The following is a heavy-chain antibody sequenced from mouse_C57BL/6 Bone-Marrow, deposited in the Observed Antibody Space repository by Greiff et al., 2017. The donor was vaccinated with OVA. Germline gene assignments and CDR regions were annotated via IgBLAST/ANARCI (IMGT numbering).Heavy chain of an antibody. CDR3: ARGNYDYDKGYYFDY. Sequence: QVQLQQPGAELVKPGASVKLSCKASGYTFTSYWMHWVKQRPGQGLEWIGMIYPNSGSTNYNEKFKSKATLTVDKSSSTAYMQLSSLTSEDSAVYYCARGNYDYDKGYYFDYWGQGTTLTVSA. J-gene: IGHJ2*01. V-gene: IGHV1-64*01. D-gene: IGHD2-4*01. CDR2: IYPNSGST. CDR1: GYTFTSYW.